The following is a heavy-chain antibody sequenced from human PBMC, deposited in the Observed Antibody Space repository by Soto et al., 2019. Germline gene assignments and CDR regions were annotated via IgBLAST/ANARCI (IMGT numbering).Heavy chain of an antibody. V-gene: IGHV3-48*02. CDR3: VKGPRWDEDYYYGFDI. Sequence: EVQLVESGGGSVQPGGSLTLSCVASGLSFGDYGMNWVRQAPGQGLEWIAYITGTSYTIDYADSVKGRFTISRDNGRNSVFLHMNSLRHDDTAVYHCVKGPRWDEDYYYGFDIWGQGTTVTVSS. CDR1: GLSFGDYG. D-gene: IGHD3-22*01. CDR2: ITGTSYTI. J-gene: IGHJ3*02.